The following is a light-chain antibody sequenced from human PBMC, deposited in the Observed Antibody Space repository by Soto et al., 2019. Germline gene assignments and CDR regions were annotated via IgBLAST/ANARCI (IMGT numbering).Light chain of an antibody. CDR1: SRDVGGYNY. CDR2: DVS. Sequence: QSALTQPRSVSGSPGQSVTISCTGTSRDVGGYNYVSWYQQHPGKAPKLMIYDVSKRPSGVPDRFSGSKSGNTASLTIYGLQAEDEADYYCCSYAGSLYVVFGGGTKVTVL. CDR3: CSYAGSLYVV. V-gene: IGLV2-11*01. J-gene: IGLJ2*01.